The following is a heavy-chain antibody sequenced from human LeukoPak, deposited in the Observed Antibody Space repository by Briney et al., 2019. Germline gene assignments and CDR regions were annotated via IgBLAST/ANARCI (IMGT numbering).Heavy chain of an antibody. Sequence: PGGSLRLSCAASGFTFRTYSMNWVRQAPGKGLEWVASITSISNYIWYADSVKGRFTISRDNAKTSLYLQMNSLRAEDTAVYYCAGDLGVAVGTATLDYWGQGALVTVSS. CDR1: GFTFRTYS. CDR3: AGDLGVAVGTATLDY. V-gene: IGHV3-21*01. J-gene: IGHJ4*02. CDR2: ITSISNYI. D-gene: IGHD2-15*01.